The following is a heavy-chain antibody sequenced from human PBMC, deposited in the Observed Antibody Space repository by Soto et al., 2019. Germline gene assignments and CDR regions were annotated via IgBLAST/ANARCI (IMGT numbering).Heavy chain of an antibody. CDR3: AKGRAITVYGVDILFDY. Sequence: EVQLLESGGGLVQPGGSLRLSCKAPGFSFSDYAMTWVRQAPGKGLEWVSVISGSGDNTFYAASVKGRFAISRDNSKNVLYLQMNSLSADDAAVYFCAKGRAITVYGVDILFDYWGLGTLVTVSS. D-gene: IGHD3-3*01. CDR2: ISGSGDNT. J-gene: IGHJ4*01. V-gene: IGHV3-23*01. CDR1: GFSFSDYA.